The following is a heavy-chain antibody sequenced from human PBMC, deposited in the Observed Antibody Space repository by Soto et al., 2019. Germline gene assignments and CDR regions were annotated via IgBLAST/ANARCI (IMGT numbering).Heavy chain of an antibody. J-gene: IGHJ1*01. CDR2: IYWDDDK. CDR1: GFSLSTSGVG. Sequence: QITLKESGPTLVKPTQTLTLTCTFSGFSLSTSGVGVGWIRQPPGKALEWLALIYWDDDKRYSPSLKSRLTNTKDTSKNQVFLTMTHIDPVATATYYCAHLTYYYDSSGYYSSAEYFQHWGQGTLVTVSS. D-gene: IGHD3-22*01. V-gene: IGHV2-5*02. CDR3: AHLTYYYDSSGYYSSAEYFQH.